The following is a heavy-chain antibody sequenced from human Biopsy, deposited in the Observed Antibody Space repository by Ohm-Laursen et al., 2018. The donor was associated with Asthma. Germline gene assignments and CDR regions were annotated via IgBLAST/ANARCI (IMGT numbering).Heavy chain of an antibody. CDR1: GFTFRNFG. D-gene: IGHD2-21*01. CDR3: VRWRSGYPDHYSDF. V-gene: IGHV3-30*03. Sequence: SLRLSCAASGFTFRNFGMHWVRQAPGKGLEWVALISSDVREWYTDSVEGRFTISRDNSKNTLDLQMNSLRGDDTAVYYCVRWRSGYPDHYSDFWGLGTLVTVSS. J-gene: IGHJ4*02. CDR2: ISSDVRE.